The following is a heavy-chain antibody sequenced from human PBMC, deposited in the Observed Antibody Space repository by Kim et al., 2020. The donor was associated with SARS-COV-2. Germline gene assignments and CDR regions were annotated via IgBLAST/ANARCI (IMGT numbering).Heavy chain of an antibody. V-gene: IGHV3-23*01. CDR1: GLTFSSSA. Sequence: GGSLRLSCAASGLTFSSSAMNWVRQAPGKGLEWVSAITTTGSSTFYTDSVKGRFTVSIDNSKNTLYLQMNSLRGEATAVYYCSRGLSGSYDYWGQGTLVT. J-gene: IGHJ4*02. CDR2: ITTTGSST. D-gene: IGHD1-26*01. CDR3: SRGLSGSYDY.